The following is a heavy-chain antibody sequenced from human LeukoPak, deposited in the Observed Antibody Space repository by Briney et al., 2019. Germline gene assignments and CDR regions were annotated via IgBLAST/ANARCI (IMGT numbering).Heavy chain of an antibody. CDR1: GYSFTSYW. CDR2: IYPCDCDT. V-gene: IGHV5-51*01. J-gene: IGHJ4*02. D-gene: IGHD5-18*01. CDR3: ARRRGRGYSYGPIDY. Sequence: GESLKISCKGSGYSFTSYWIGWVRRMPGKGLEWMGIIYPCDCDTSYNPSFQGQVTIPVDKSNNTSYLQWSSLKASDTAMYYCARRRGRGYSYGPIDYWGQGTLVTVSS.